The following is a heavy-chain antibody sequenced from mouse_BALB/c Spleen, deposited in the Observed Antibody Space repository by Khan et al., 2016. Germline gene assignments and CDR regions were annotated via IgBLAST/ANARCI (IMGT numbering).Heavy chain of an antibody. Sequence: EVQLLETGGGLVQPGGSRGLSCEGSGFTFSGFWMSWVRQTPGKTLEWIGDINSDGSAINYAPSIKDRFTIFRDNDKSTLYLQMSNVRSEDTAKYFCMRYDGYYWYFDVWGAGTTATVAS. CDR2: INSDGSAI. CDR1: GFTFSGFW. CDR3: MRYDGYYWYFDV. V-gene: IGHV11-2*02. D-gene: IGHD2-3*01. J-gene: IGHJ1*01.